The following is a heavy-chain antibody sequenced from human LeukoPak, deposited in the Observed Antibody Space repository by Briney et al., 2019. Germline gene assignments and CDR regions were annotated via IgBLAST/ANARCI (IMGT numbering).Heavy chain of an antibody. Sequence: SETLSLTCTVYEESFSGYYWSWIRQPPGKGLEWIGEINHSGSTNYNPSLKSRVTISVDTSKNQFSLKLSSVTAADTAVYYCARGGIFGVVKKIKNYFDYWGQGTLVTVSS. CDR3: ARGGIFGVVKKIKNYFDY. CDR1: EESFSGYY. CDR2: INHSGST. V-gene: IGHV4-34*01. J-gene: IGHJ4*02. D-gene: IGHD3-3*01.